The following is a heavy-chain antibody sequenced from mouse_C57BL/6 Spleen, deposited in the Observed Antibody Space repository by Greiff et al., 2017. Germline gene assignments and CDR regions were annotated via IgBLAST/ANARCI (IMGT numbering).Heavy chain of an antibody. V-gene: IGHV1-80*01. Sequence: VQLQQSGAELVKPGASVKISCKASGYAFSSYWMNWVKQRPGKGLEWIGQIYPGDGDTNYNGKFKGKATLTADKSSSTAYMQLSSLTSEDSAVYFGARGGLWGYYAMDYWGQGTSVTVSA. CDR2: IYPGDGDT. CDR1: GYAFSSYW. CDR3: ARGGLWGYYAMDY. D-gene: IGHD1-1*02. J-gene: IGHJ4*01.